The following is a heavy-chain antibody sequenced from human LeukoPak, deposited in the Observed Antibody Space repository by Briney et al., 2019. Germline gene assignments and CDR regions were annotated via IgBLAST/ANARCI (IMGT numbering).Heavy chain of an antibody. CDR3: ARDNGPRVAGNAFDI. D-gene: IGHD6-19*01. CDR2: ISAYNGNT. Sequence: ASVKVSCKASGYTFTSYGISWVRQAPGQGLEWMGWISAYNGNTNYAQKLQGRVTMTTDTSTSTAYMELRSLRSDDTAVYYRARDNGPRVAGNAFDIWGQGTMVTVSS. V-gene: IGHV1-18*01. J-gene: IGHJ3*02. CDR1: GYTFTSYG.